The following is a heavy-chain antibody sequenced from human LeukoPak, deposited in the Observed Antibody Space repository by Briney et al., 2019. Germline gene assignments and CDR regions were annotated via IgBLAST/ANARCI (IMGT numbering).Heavy chain of an antibody. V-gene: IGHV1-18*01. CDR2: ISAYNGNT. J-gene: IGHJ4*02. CDR1: GYTFTSYG. CDR3: ARPVAPPPPFDY. Sequence: ASVTVSCKASGYTFTSYGISWVRQAPGQGLEWMGWISAYNGNTNYAQKLQGRVTMTTDTSTSTAYMELRSLRSDDTAVYYCARPVAPPPPFDYWGQGTLVTVSS. D-gene: IGHD6-19*01.